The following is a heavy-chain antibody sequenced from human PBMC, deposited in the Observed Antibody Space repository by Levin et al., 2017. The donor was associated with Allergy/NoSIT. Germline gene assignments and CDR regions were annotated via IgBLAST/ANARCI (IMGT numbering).Heavy chain of an antibody. V-gene: IGHV3-21*01. J-gene: IGHJ6*02. CDR3: ARGGGSKKGGLDV. D-gene: IGHD1-26*01. Sequence: GASVKVSCEASGFTFNAHTIHWVRQAPGKGLQWVSSISSTGGYIHYADSVKGRFTISRDNAKKSVYLQLTSLRADDASVYYCARGGGSKKGGLDVWGQGTTVTVSS. CDR1: GFTFNAHT. CDR2: ISSTGGYI.